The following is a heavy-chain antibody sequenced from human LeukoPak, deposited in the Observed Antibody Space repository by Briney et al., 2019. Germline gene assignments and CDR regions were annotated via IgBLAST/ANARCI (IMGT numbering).Heavy chain of an antibody. Sequence: ASVKVSCKTSGYTFTSYYIHWVRQAPGQGLEWMGYIHPKTGGTKFAQQFRGRFTMTRDTSITTACMELSGLTSGDTAIYYCARIEGGASSRYDWGQGTLVTVSS. J-gene: IGHJ4*02. CDR1: GYTFTSYY. D-gene: IGHD6-13*01. V-gene: IGHV1-2*02. CDR3: ARIEGGASSRYD. CDR2: IHPKTGGT.